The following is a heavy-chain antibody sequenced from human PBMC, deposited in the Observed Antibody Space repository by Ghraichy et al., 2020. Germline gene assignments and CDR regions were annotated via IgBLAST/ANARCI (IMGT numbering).Heavy chain of an antibody. J-gene: IGHJ4*02. CDR3: ARRLPPDHMDYDYSGYLL. V-gene: IGHV4-39*01. Sequence: SETLSLTCTVSGGSITSGSCYWDWIRQPPGKGLDWIGTMYYPGSTHYNPSLKSRVTISVDTAKNQFSLRLSSVTAADTAVYYCARRLPPDHMDYDYSGYLLWGQGTLVTVSS. CDR2: MYYPGST. CDR1: GGSITSGSCY. D-gene: IGHD3-22*01.